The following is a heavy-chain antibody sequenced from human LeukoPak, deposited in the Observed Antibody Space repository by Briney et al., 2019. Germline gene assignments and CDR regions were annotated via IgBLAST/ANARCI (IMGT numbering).Heavy chain of an antibody. D-gene: IGHD4-23*01. Sequence: SETLSLTCTVSGGSISSYYWSWIRQPPGKGLEWIGYIYYSGSGSTNYNPSLKSRVTISVDTSKNQFSLKLSSVTAAVTAVYYCARRGGHGGSFDYWGQGTLVTVSS. J-gene: IGHJ4*02. CDR1: GGSISSYY. V-gene: IGHV4-59*08. CDR2: IYYSGSGST. CDR3: ARRGGHGGSFDY.